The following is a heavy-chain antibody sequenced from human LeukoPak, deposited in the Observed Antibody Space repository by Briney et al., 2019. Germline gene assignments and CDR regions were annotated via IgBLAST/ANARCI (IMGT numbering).Heavy chain of an antibody. Sequence: GGSLRLSCAASGFTFNNYWMNWVRQAPGKGLEWVANIKQDGGQKYYVDSVKGRFTVHRDNAKNSLYLQMNSLRAEDTAVYYCARDRTSDSWADHWGQGTLVTVSS. CDR3: ARDRTSDSWADH. CDR1: GFTFNNYW. V-gene: IGHV3-7*01. CDR2: IKQDGGQK. J-gene: IGHJ4*02. D-gene: IGHD3-22*01.